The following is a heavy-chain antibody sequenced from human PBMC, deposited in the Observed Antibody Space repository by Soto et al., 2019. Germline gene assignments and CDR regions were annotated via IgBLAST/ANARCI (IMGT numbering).Heavy chain of an antibody. V-gene: IGHV4-30-4*01. CDR3: ARVTEWLGGYGMDV. CDR2: IYYSGST. CDR1: GGSISRGDYF. Sequence: SETLSLTGTVSGGSISRGDYFWNWIRQPPGKGLEWIGSIYYSGSTFYNPSLKGRVTMSVDTSKNQFSLNLSAVTAADTAVYYCARVTEWLGGYGMDVWGQGTTVTVSS. J-gene: IGHJ6*02. D-gene: IGHD3-3*01.